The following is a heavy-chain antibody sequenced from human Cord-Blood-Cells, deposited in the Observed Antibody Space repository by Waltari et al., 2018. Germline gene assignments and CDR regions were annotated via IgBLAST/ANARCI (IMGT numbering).Heavy chain of an antibody. CDR1: VGSFSGYY. V-gene: IGHV4-34*01. CDR3: AIGSCSSWFDY. CDR2: IKHSGST. D-gene: IGHD6-13*01. Sequence: QVQLQQWGAGLLKPSETLSLTCAVYVGSFSGYYWRWIRQPPAKGVEWIGEIKHSGSTISNPSPKSQVTISVDTSKSPVSLKLRSASAAESAVYCLAIGSCSSWFDYWGQGTRVTVSS. J-gene: IGHJ4*02.